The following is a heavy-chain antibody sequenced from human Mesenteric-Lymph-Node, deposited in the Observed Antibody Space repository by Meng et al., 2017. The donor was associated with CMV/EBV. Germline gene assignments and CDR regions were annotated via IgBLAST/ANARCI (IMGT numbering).Heavy chain of an antibody. CDR2: INTDNGNT. Sequence: YTFSNNAIHWVRQAPGQRLEWMGWINTDNGNTKYSQKLQGRVTITRDTPASTVYMELGSLISEDTAVYYCARDWVSVYNYGYVFDYWGQGTLVTVSS. J-gene: IGHJ4*02. D-gene: IGHD5-18*01. V-gene: IGHV1-3*04. CDR3: ARDWVSVYNYGYVFDY. CDR1: YTFSNNA.